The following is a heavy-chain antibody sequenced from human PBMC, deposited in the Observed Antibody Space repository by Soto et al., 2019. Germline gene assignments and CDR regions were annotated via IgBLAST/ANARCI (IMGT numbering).Heavy chain of an antibody. V-gene: IGHV4-31*03. CDR3: ARVVRVGAIFWFDP. Sequence: QVQLQESGPGLVKPSQTLSLTCTVSGGSISSGGYYWSWIRQHPGKGLEWIGYIYYSGSTYYNPSHKRRLAQSVDTSKNQFSLKLSSVTVADTAVYYCARVVRVGAIFWFDPWGQGTLVTVSS. J-gene: IGHJ5*02. D-gene: IGHD1-26*01. CDR1: GGSISSGGYY. CDR2: IYYSGST.